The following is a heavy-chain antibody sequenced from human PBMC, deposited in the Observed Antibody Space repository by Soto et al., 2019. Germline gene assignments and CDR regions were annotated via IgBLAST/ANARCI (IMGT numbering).Heavy chain of an antibody. V-gene: IGHV4-59*01. CDR2: IYYSGST. CDR3: ARELSTVTNYPMDA. Sequence: SETLSLTCPVSGGSISNYYWSWIRQPPGKELEWIAYIYYSGSTNYNPSLKSRVTISVDTSKNQFSLKLSSVTAADTAVYYCARELSTVTNYPMDAWGQGTTVT. D-gene: IGHD4-17*01. CDR1: GGSISNYY. J-gene: IGHJ6*02.